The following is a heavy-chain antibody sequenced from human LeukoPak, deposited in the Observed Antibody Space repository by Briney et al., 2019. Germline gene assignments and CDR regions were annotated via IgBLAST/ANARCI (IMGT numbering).Heavy chain of an antibody. V-gene: IGHV1-18*01. CDR1: GYPFTTYG. CDR3: ARTVGDRADP. D-gene: IGHD2-21*01. Sequence: GASVQLSCKASGYPFTTYGFIWVRQAPGLGLEWMGWISANNGNTKYGQKFQGRVTMTTDTTTETAYMELSSLRFDDTAIYYCARTVGDRADPRGQGSLVTVSS. CDR2: ISANNGNT. J-gene: IGHJ5*02.